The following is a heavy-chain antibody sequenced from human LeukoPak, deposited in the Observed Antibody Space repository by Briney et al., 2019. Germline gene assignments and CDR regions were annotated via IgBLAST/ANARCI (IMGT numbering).Heavy chain of an antibody. Sequence: ASVKVSCKASGYTFTSYDINWVRQATGQGLEWMGWMNPNSGNTGYAQKFQGRVTITRNTSISTAYMELSSLRSEDTDEYYCARVSRDYYCGSGYYYPPPAFDYWGQGTLVTVSS. CDR1: GYTFTSYD. V-gene: IGHV1-8*01. CDR3: ARVSRDYYCGSGYYYPPPAFDY. J-gene: IGHJ4*02. CDR2: MNPNSGNT. D-gene: IGHD3-22*01.